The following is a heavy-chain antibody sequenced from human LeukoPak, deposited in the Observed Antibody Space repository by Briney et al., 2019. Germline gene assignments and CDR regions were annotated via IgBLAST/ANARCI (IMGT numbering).Heavy chain of an antibody. CDR2: ISGSGANT. D-gene: IGHD6-13*01. Sequence: GGSLRLSCTTSGFTFRSFAFSWVRQAPGKGLEWVSGISGSGANTYSADSVKGHFTISRENSKTTLYLDMKSLRAEDTAVYYCAKEIGQYTSTWPSYYFDYWGQGTLVTVSS. J-gene: IGHJ4*02. CDR3: AKEIGQYTSTWPSYYFDY. V-gene: IGHV3-23*01. CDR1: GFTFRSFA.